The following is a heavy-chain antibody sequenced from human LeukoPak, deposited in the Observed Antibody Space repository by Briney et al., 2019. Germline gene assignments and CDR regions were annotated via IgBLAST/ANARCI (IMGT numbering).Heavy chain of an antibody. J-gene: IGHJ6*02. CDR1: GGSISSSSYY. V-gene: IGHV4-39*01. D-gene: IGHD4-17*01. Sequence: SETLSLTCTVSGGSISSSSYYWGWIRQPPGKGLEWIGSIYYSGSTYYNPSLKSRVTISVDTSKNQFSLKLSSVTAADTAVYYCARYILRDGMDVWGQGTTVTVSS. CDR2: IYYSGST. CDR3: ARYILRDGMDV.